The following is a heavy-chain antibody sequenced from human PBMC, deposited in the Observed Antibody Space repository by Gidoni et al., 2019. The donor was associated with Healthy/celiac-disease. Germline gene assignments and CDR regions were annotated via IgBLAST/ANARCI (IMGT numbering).Heavy chain of an antibody. CDR1: GGSFRGYY. Sequence: QVQLQQWGAGLLKPSETLSLTCAVYGGSFRGYYWSWIRQPPGKGLEWIGEINHSGSTNYNPSLKSRVTISVDTSKNQFSLKLSSVTAADTAVYYCASELDTAMVEDAFDIWGQGTMVTVSS. CDR2: INHSGST. J-gene: IGHJ3*02. CDR3: ASELDTAMVEDAFDI. V-gene: IGHV4-34*01. D-gene: IGHD5-18*01.